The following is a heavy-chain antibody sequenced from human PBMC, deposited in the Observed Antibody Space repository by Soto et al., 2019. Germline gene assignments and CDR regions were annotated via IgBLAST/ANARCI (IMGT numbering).Heavy chain of an antibody. J-gene: IGHJ4*02. D-gene: IGHD3-10*01. CDR2: INHSGST. V-gene: IGHV4-34*01. CDR3: ADAYGSGRYPAK. CDR1: GGSFSGYY. Sequence: SETLSHTCAVYGGSFSGYYWSWIRQPPGKGLEWIGEINHSGSTNYNPSLKSRVTISVDTSKNQFSLKLSSVTAADTAVYYCADAYGSGRYPAKWGQGTLVTVSS.